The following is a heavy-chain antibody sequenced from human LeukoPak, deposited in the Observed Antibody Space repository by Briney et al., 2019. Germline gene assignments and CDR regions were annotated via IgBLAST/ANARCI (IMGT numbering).Heavy chain of an antibody. D-gene: IGHD2-2*01. CDR1: GGSISSGGYY. V-gene: IGHV4-31*03. CDR2: IYYSGST. CDR3: ARESYCSSTSCYSDYYYYGMDV. Sequence: SETLSLTCTVSGGSISSGGYYWSWIRQHPGKGLEWIGYIYYSGSTYYNPSLKSRVTISADTSKNQFSLKLSSVTAADTAVYYCARESYCSSTSCYSDYYYYGMDVWGQGTTVTVSS. J-gene: IGHJ6*02.